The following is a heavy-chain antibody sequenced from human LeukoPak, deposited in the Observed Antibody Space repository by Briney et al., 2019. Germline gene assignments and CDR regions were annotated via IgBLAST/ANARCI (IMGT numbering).Heavy chain of an antibody. J-gene: IGHJ4*02. D-gene: IGHD6-19*01. CDR1: GFTFSTNR. CDR3: ARDHALIAVAGTSYYFDY. V-gene: IGHV3-7*03. CDR2: IKQAGSEK. Sequence: GGPRRLSCAASGFTFSTNRMSWVRQALGKGLEWVANIKQAGSEKYSVDSVKGPFTISRDNAKNSLYLQMNSLRAEDTAVYYCARDHALIAVAGTSYYFDYWGQGTLVTVSS.